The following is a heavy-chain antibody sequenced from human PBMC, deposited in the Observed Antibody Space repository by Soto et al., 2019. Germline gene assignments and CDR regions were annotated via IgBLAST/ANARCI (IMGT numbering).Heavy chain of an antibody. CDR2: IIPMFGTA. J-gene: IGHJ4*02. D-gene: IGHD3-22*01. V-gene: IGHV1-69*13. CDR1: GDTFSSYA. CDR3: ARVGPAHYYDSSGYYSPLDY. Sequence: SVKVSCKASGDTFSSYAINWVRQAPGQGLEWMGGIIPMFGTANYARKFKGRVTITAGESTSTVYMELSSLRSEDTAVYYCARVGPAHYYDSSGYYSPLDYWGQGTLVTVSS.